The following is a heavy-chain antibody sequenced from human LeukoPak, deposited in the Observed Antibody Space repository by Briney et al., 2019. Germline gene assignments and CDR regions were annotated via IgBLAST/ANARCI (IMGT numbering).Heavy chain of an antibody. V-gene: IGHV3-30*04. CDR3: ATPAFDI. CDR2: ISYDGSNK. Sequence: GRSLRLSCAASGFTFSSYAMHWVRQAPGKGLEWVAVISYDGSNKYYADSVKGRFTISRDNSKNTLYLQMNSLRAEDTAVYYCATPAFDIWGRGTMVTVSS. CDR1: GFTFSSYA. J-gene: IGHJ3*02.